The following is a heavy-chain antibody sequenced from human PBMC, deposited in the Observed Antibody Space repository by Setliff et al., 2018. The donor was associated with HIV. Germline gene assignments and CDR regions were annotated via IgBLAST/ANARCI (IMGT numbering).Heavy chain of an antibody. CDR3: ARVSTDYVWGSFLSSGPYYFDF. J-gene: IGHJ4*02. CDR1: GDSITSGTYY. D-gene: IGHD3-16*01. CDR2: ISTSGTT. Sequence: PSETLSLTCTVSGDSITSGTYYWSWIRQPAGMRLEWIGHISTSGTTNYNLSLKSRVTISADTSKSQFSLKLTSVTAADTAAYFCARVSTDYVWGSFLSSGPYYFDFWGQGALVTVSS. V-gene: IGHV4-61*09.